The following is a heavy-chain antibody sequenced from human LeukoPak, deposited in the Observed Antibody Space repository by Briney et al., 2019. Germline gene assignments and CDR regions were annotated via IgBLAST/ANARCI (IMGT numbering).Heavy chain of an antibody. CDR3: ARLPDYGDYPRYYYYGMDV. J-gene: IGHJ6*02. Sequence: RPSETLSLTCTVSGGSISSSSYYWGWIRQPPGKGLEWIGSIYYSGSTYYNPSLKSRLTMSADTSKNQFSLKLSSATAADTAVYYCARLPDYGDYPRYYYYGMDVWGQGTTVTVSS. CDR1: GGSISSSSYY. CDR2: IYYSGST. V-gene: IGHV4-39*07. D-gene: IGHD4-17*01.